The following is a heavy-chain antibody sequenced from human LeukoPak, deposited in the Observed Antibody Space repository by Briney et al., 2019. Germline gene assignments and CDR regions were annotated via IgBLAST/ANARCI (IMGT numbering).Heavy chain of an antibody. CDR1: GFTFSSYW. Sequence: GGSLRLSCAASGFTFSSYWMSWVRQAPGKGPEWVAVISYDGSNKYYADSVKGRFTISRDNSKNTLYLQMNSLRAEDTAVYYCAKEGSLYYFDYWGQGTLVTVSS. CDR2: ISYDGSNK. V-gene: IGHV3-30*18. J-gene: IGHJ4*02. CDR3: AKEGSLYYFDY.